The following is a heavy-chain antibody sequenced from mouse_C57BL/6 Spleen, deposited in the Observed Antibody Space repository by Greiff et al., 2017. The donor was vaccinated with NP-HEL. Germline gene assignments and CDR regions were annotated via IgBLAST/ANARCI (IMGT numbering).Heavy chain of an antibody. CDR1: GFSLTSYG. Sequence: QVQLKESGPGLVQPSQSLSITCTVSGFSLTSYGVHWVRQSPGKGLEWLGVIWRGGSTDYNAAFMSRLSITKDNSKSQVFFKMNSLQADDTAIYYCGKTPPMGDAMDYWGQGTSVTVSS. J-gene: IGHJ4*01. CDR2: IWRGGST. D-gene: IGHD2-3*01. V-gene: IGHV2-5*01. CDR3: GKTPPMGDAMDY.